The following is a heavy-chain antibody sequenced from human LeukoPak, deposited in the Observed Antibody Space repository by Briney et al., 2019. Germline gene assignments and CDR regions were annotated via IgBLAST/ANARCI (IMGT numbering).Heavy chain of an antibody. CDR3: AKRAMIYSSAVPRHFDY. J-gene: IGHJ4*02. CDR1: GFTFSSYA. D-gene: IGHD6-19*01. CDR2: ISGSGGST. Sequence: AGGSLRPSCAASGFTFSSYAMSWVRQAPGKGLEWVSAISGSGGSTYYADSVKGRFTISRDNSKNTLYLQMNSLRAEDTAVYHCAKRAMIYSSAVPRHFDYWGQGTLVTVSS. V-gene: IGHV3-23*01.